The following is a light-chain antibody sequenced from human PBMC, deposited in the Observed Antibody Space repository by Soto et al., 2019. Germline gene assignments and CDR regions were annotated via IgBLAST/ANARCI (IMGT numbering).Light chain of an antibody. CDR3: QQYYSYPRK. J-gene: IGKJ1*01. V-gene: IGKV1-8*01. CDR1: QGISSY. CDR2: AAS. Sequence: AIRMTQSPSSLSASTGDRVTITCRASQGISSYLAWYQQKPGKAPKLLIYAASTLQSGVPSRFSGSGSGTDFTLTISCLQSEDFATYYCQQYYSYPRKFGHGTKVEIK.